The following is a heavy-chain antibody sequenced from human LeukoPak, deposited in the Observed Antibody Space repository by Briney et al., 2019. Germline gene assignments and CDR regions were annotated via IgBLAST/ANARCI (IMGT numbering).Heavy chain of an antibody. Sequence: SETLSLTCTVSGGFFSSTTHFWAWIRQPPGKGLQWLGTIYYSGTSYFNPSLETRVTLSVDTSKNQFSLRLTSVTAADTAVYYCASLFDNFPENRFDYWGRGTLVTVSS. D-gene: IGHD5-24*01. V-gene: IGHV4-39*01. CDR3: ASLFDNFPENRFDY. J-gene: IGHJ4*02. CDR2: IYYSGTS. CDR1: GGFFSSTTHF.